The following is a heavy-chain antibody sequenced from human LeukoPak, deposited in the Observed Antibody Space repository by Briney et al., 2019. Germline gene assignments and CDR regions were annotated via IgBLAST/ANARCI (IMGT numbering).Heavy chain of an antibody. D-gene: IGHD4-23*01. V-gene: IGHV3-72*01. CDR1: GFTFSDHY. J-gene: IGHJ4*02. CDR3: ARDSDYGGNSGDY. Sequence: PGGSLRLSCAASGFTFSDHYMDWVRQAPGKGLEWVGRIRNKANSYTTEYAASVKGRFTISRDDSKNSMYLQMNSLRAEDTAVYYCARDSDYGGNSGDYWGQGTLVTVSS. CDR2: IRNKANSYTT.